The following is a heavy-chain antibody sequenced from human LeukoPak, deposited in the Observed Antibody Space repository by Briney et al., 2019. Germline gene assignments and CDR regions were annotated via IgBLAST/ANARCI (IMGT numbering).Heavy chain of an antibody. CDR1: GGSISTYY. Sequence: PSETLSLTCTVSGGSISTYYWSWIRQPAGKGLEWIGRIYTSGSTNYNPSLKSRVTMSVDTSRNQFSLKLSSVTAADTAVYYCARVLSSGWIDPWGQGTLVTVSS. D-gene: IGHD6-19*01. V-gene: IGHV4-4*07. CDR2: IYTSGST. CDR3: ARVLSSGWIDP. J-gene: IGHJ5*02.